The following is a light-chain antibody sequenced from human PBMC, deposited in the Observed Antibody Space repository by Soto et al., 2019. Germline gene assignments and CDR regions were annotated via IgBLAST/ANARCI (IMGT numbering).Light chain of an antibody. V-gene: IGKV3-20*01. CDR3: QQYAGSPRT. Sequence: EIVLPQSPGTLSLSPGERGTLSCRASQNLGTLYLAWFQQKSGQAPRLLIYSASRRATGIPDRFTGSGSGTDFTLTINRVEPEDFAVYFCQQYAGSPRTFGQGTKV. J-gene: IGKJ1*01. CDR2: SAS. CDR1: QNLGTLY.